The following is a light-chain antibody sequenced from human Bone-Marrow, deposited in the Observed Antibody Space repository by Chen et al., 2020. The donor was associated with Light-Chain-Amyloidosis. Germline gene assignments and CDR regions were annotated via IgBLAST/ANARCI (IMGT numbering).Light chain of an antibody. CDR1: DLPTKY. V-gene: IGLV3-25*03. CDR2: RDT. Sequence: SYELTQPTSVSVSPGQTASITCSGDDLPTKYAYWYQQKPGPAPVLVIHRDTERPSGISERFSGSSSGTTATLTISGVQAEDEADYHCQSADSSGTYEVIFGGGTKLTVL. J-gene: IGLJ2*01. CDR3: QSADSSGTYEVI.